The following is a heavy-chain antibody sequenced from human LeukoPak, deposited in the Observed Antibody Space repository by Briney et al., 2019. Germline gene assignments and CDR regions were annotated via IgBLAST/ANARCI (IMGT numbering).Heavy chain of an antibody. CDR3: AKDKGYYYAFDI. CDR1: GFTFSSYG. J-gene: IGHJ3*02. Sequence: GGSLRLSCAASGFTFSSYGMSWVRQAPGKGLEWVSAISGSGGSTYYADSVKGRFTISRDNSKNTLCLQMNSLRAEDTAVYYCAKDKGYYYAFDIWGQGTMVTVSS. D-gene: IGHD3-22*01. CDR2: ISGSGGST. V-gene: IGHV3-23*01.